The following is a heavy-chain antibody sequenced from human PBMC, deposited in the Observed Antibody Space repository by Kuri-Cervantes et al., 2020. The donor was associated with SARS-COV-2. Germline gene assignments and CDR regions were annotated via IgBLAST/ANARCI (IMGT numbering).Heavy chain of an antibody. CDR1: GFTFSSYW. Sequence: GESLKTSCAASGFTFSSYWMSWVRPAPGKGLEWVANIKQDGSEKYYVDSVKGRFTISRDNAKNSLYLQMNSLRAEDTAVYYCVRDGDHWNFDYWGQGTLVTVSS. D-gene: IGHD1-1*01. CDR3: VRDGDHWNFDY. CDR2: IKQDGSEK. J-gene: IGHJ4*02. V-gene: IGHV3-7*01.